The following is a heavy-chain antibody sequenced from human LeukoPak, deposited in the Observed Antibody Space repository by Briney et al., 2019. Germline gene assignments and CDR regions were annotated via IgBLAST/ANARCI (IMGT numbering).Heavy chain of an antibody. J-gene: IGHJ4*02. CDR1: GFTFSSYT. CDR3: ARGPYSSSWRYFDY. Sequence: PGGSLRLSCAASGFTFSSYTMHWVRQAPGKGLEYVSAISSNGGSTYYADSVKGRFTISRDNSKNTLYLQMGSLRAEDMAVYYCARGPYSSSWRYFDYWGQGSLVTVSS. CDR2: ISSNGGST. D-gene: IGHD6-13*01. V-gene: IGHV3-64*02.